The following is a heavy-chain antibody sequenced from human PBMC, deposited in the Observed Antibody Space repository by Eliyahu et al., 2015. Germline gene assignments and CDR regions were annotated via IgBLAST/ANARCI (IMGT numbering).Heavy chain of an antibody. CDR2: IYHSGST. J-gene: IGHJ6*02. Sequence: QVQLQESGPGLVKPSXTLSLTCAXXGXXXXXXNWWSWVRQPPGKGLEWIGEIYHSGSTNYNPSLKSRVTISVDKSKNQFSLKLSSVTAADTAVYYCARLLWFGESYYYGMDVWGQGTTVTVSS. CDR1: GXXXXXXNW. V-gene: IGHV4-4*02. D-gene: IGHD3-10*01. CDR3: ARLLWFGESYYYGMDV.